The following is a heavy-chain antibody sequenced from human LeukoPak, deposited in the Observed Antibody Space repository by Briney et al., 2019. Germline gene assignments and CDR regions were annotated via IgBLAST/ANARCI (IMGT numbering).Heavy chain of an antibody. CDR2: INPNSGGT. V-gene: IGHV1-2*02. CDR1: GYTFTGYY. D-gene: IGHD3-3*01. CDR3: ARGLRFLEWFLDY. Sequence: ASVKVSCKASGYTFTGYYMHWVRQAPGQGLEWMGWINPNSGGTNYAQKFQGRVSMTRDTSISTAYMELSRLRSDDTAVYYCARGLRFLEWFLDYWGQGTLVTVSS. J-gene: IGHJ4*02.